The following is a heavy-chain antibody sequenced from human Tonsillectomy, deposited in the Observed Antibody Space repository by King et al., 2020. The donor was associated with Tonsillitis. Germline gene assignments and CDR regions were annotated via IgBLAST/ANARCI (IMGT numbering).Heavy chain of an antibody. Sequence: ITLKESGPTLVKPTQTLTLTCTFSGFSLSTSGVGVGWIRQPPGKALEWLAPIYWNDDNRYRPSLKSRLTITKDTSKNHVVLTMTNKDPVDTATYYGARPTYYDFWSGYLMDVWGQGTTVTVSS. CDR1: GFSLSTSGVG. CDR2: IYWNDDN. J-gene: IGHJ6*02. D-gene: IGHD3-3*01. V-gene: IGHV2-5*01. CDR3: ARPTYYDFWSGYLMDV.